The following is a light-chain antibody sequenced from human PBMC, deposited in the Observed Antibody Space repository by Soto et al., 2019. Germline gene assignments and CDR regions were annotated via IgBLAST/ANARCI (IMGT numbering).Light chain of an antibody. Sequence: QSVLTQPASVSGSPGQSITISCTGSSTDVGGYNYVSWYQQHPGKAPKVMIYEVSNRPSGVSNRFSGSKSGNTASLTISGLQAEDEADYYCSSYTRSSNYVSGNGTKVTV. CDR1: STDVGGYNY. CDR3: SSYTRSSNYV. J-gene: IGLJ1*01. CDR2: EVS. V-gene: IGLV2-14*01.